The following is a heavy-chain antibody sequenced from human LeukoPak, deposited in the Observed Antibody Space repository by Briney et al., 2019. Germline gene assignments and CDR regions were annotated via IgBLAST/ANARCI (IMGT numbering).Heavy chain of an antibody. CDR1: GDSISSGDYY. V-gene: IGHV4-61*02. D-gene: IGHD3-22*01. Sequence: SQTLSLTCTVSGDSISSGDYYWSWIRQPAGKGLEWVGRISSSGSTNYNPSLKSRVTISVDTSKNQFSLKLSSVTAADTAVYFCARGPYSYDSSGAFDIWGQGTMVTVSS. CDR2: ISSSGST. J-gene: IGHJ3*02. CDR3: ARGPYSYDSSGAFDI.